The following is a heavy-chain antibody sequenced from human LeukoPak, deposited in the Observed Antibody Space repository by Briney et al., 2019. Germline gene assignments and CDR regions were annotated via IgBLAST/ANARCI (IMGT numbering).Heavy chain of an antibody. CDR2: INHSGST. CDR3: ARPYGSGSGSRQMSD. D-gene: IGHD3-10*01. J-gene: IGHJ4*02. V-gene: IGHV4-34*01. Sequence: TSETLSLTCAVYGGSFSGYYWSWIRQPPGKGLEWIGEINHSGSTNYNPSLKSRVTISVDTSKNQFSLKLSSVTAADTAVYYCARPYGSGSGSRQMSDWGQGTLVTVSS. CDR1: GGSFSGYY.